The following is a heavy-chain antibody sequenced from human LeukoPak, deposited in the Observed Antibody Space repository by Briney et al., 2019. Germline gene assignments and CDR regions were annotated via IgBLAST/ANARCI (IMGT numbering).Heavy chain of an antibody. D-gene: IGHD3-9*01. CDR3: ARVGLTSDY. V-gene: IGHV4-34*01. CDR2: INHSGST. Sequence: PSETLSLTCAVYGGSFSGYYWSWIRQPPGKGLEWIGEINHSGSTNYNPSLKSRVTISVDTSKNQFSLKLSAVTAADTAVYYCARVGLTSDYWGQGTLVTVSS. J-gene: IGHJ4*02. CDR1: GGSFSGYY.